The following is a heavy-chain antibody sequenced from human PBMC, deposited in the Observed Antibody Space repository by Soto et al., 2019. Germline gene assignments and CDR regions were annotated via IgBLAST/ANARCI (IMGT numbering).Heavy chain of an antibody. CDR2: ISSSGSTI. CDR3: ARVGDSDAFDI. D-gene: IGHD3-16*01. J-gene: IGHJ3*02. Sequence: GGSXRLSCAASGLTFSDYYMSWIRQAPGKGLEWVSYISSSGSTIYYAGSVKGRFTISRDNAKNSLYLQMNSLRAEDTAVYYCARVGDSDAFDIWGQGTMVTVSS. V-gene: IGHV3-11*01. CDR1: GLTFSDYY.